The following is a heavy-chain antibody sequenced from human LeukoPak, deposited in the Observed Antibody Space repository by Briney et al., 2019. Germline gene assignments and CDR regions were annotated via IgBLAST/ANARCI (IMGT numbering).Heavy chain of an antibody. V-gene: IGHV1-2*02. Sequence: ASVKVSCKASGYTFTGYYMHWVRQAPAQGLEWMGWINPNSGGTNYAQKFQGRVTMTRDTSISTAYMELSRLRSDDTAVYYCARDTWELRTFDYWGQGTLVTVSS. CDR1: GYTFTGYY. J-gene: IGHJ4*02. CDR2: INPNSGGT. CDR3: ARDTWELRTFDY. D-gene: IGHD1-26*01.